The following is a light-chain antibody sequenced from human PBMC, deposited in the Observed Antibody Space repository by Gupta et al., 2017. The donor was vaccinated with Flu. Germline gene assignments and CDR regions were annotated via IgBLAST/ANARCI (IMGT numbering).Light chain of an antibody. Sequence: QSALTQPASVSGSPGQSITISCTGTSSDVGGYNYVSWYQQHPGKAPKLMIYEVSNRPSGVSNRFSGSKSGNTASLTISGLQAEDEADDYCSSYTSSSTLVCGGGTKLTGL. V-gene: IGLV2-14*01. J-gene: IGLJ3*02. CDR2: EVS. CDR3: SSYTSSSTLV. CDR1: SSDVGGYNY.